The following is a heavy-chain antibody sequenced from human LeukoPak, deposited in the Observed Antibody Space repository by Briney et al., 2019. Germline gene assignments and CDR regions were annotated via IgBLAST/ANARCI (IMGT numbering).Heavy chain of an antibody. D-gene: IGHD2-15*01. V-gene: IGHV4-34*01. CDR1: GGSFSGYY. CDR2: INHRGST. J-gene: IGHJ5*02. Sequence: SETLSLTCAVYGGSFSGYYWSWIRQPPGKGLEWIGEINHRGSTNYNPSLKSRVTISVDTSKNQFSLKLSSVTAPHTAVYYCASRVVAGLTHGAKYNWFDPWGQGTLVTVSS. CDR3: ASRVVAGLTHGAKYNWFDP.